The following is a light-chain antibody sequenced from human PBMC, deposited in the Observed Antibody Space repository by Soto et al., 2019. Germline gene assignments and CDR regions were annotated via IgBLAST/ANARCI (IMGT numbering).Light chain of an antibody. J-gene: IGKJ5*01. Sequence: ILLTQPPGTLSLSPGERATLSCRASQRDSNNYLAWYQQKPGQAPRLLIYDASNRATGIPARFSGSGSGTDFTLTISSLEPEDFAVYYCXXXXNWPPITFGQGTRLEIK. CDR2: DAS. CDR3: XXXXNWPPIT. V-gene: IGKV3-11*01. CDR1: QRDSNNY.